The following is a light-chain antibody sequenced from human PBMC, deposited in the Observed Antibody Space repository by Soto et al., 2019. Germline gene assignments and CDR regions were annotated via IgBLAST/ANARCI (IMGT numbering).Light chain of an antibody. CDR3: ATWDDSLSGVV. Sequence: QSVLTQPPSASGTPGQRVTISCSGSSSNIGTNFVYWYQQFPGTAPKLLIYRNNQRPSGVPDRFSGSKSGTSASLAISGLRSEDEADYYCATWDDSLSGVVFGGETKLTVL. CDR2: RNN. CDR1: SSNIGTNF. J-gene: IGLJ2*01. V-gene: IGLV1-47*01.